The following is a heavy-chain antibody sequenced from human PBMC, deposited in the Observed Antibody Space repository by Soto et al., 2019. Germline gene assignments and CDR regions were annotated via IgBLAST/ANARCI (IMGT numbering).Heavy chain of an antibody. D-gene: IGHD3-10*01. CDR1: SGSFSGYY. CDR3: ARKPRAVRGVKTPWFDT. Sequence: SDTLSLTCAVYSGSFSGYYWSWILQPPLNGLEWIGEINHSGSTNYNPSLKSRVTISVDTSKNQFSLKLSSVTAADTAVYYCARKPRAVRGVKTPWFDTWGQGTLVTVSS. J-gene: IGHJ5*02. CDR2: INHSGST. V-gene: IGHV4-34*01.